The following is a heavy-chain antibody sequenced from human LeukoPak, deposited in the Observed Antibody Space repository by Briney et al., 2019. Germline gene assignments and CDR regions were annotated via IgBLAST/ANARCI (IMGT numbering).Heavy chain of an antibody. J-gene: IGHJ6*02. Sequence: SETLSLTCTVSGGSISSYYWSWIRQPPGKGLEWIGYIYYSGSTNYNPSLKSRVTISVDTSKNQFSLKLSSVTAADTAVYYCARGSGGAHPVGMDVWGQGTTVTVSS. CDR3: ARGSGGAHPVGMDV. CDR1: GGSISSYY. D-gene: IGHD3-16*01. V-gene: IGHV4-59*01. CDR2: IYYSGST.